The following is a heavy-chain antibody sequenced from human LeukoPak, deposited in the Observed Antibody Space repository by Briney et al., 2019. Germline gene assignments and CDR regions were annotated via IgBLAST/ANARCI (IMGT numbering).Heavy chain of an antibody. D-gene: IGHD6-13*01. CDR1: GFTFSSYA. CDR3: TKDRGGYSTFDY. CDR2: ISGSGGST. J-gene: IGHJ4*02. V-gene: IGHV3-23*01. Sequence: PGGSLRLSCAASGFTFSSYAMSWVRQAPGKGLEWVSAISGSGGSTFYADSVKGRFTISRDNSKNTLYLQMNSLRAEDTAVYYCTKDRGGYSTFDYWGQGTLVTVSS.